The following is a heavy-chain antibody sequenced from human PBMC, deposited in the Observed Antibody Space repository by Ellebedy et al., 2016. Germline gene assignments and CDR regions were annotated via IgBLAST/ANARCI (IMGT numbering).Heavy chain of an antibody. CDR1: GAPISRFY. J-gene: IGHJ4*01. V-gene: IGHV4-59*12. CDR2: VYYGGST. Sequence: SETLSLTCTISGAPISRFYWTWIRQAPGKGLEWIGYVYYGGSTNYNPSLKSRVTLSLDTSKRQLSLKLASVTAAYTAMYYCARLEMATYDNIWGRGILVTVSS. CDR3: ARLEMATYDNI. D-gene: IGHD5-24*01.